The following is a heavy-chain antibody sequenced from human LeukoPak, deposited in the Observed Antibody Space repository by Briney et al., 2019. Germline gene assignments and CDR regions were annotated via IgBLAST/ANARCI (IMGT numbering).Heavy chain of an antibody. Sequence: GESLKISCKGFGYSFTSYWIGWVRQMPGKGLEWMGVIYPGDSDTRYSPSFQGQVTISADKSISSAYLQWSSLKASDTAMYYCARSYGSSSGSFEYWGQGTLVTVSS. CDR1: GYSFTSYW. J-gene: IGHJ4*02. D-gene: IGHD6-6*01. CDR3: ARSYGSSSGSFEY. V-gene: IGHV5-51*01. CDR2: IYPGDSDT.